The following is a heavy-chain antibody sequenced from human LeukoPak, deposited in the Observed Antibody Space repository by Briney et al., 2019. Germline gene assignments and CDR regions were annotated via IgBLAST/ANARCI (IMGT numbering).Heavy chain of an antibody. CDR3: ARGRGSCWQGAFDY. V-gene: IGHV3-7*01. CDR1: GFTFSSYW. D-gene: IGHD6-19*01. CDR2: IKQDGSEK. J-gene: IGHJ4*02. Sequence: AGGSLRLSCAASGFTFSSYWISWVRQAPGKGLEWVANIKQDGSEKYYVDSVKGRFTISRDNAKNSLYLQMNSLRAEDTAVYYCARGRGSCWQGAFDYWGQGTLVTVSS.